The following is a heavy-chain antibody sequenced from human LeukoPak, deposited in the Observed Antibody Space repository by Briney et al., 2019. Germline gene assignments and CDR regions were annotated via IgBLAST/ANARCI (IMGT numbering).Heavy chain of an antibody. V-gene: IGHV1-58*01. CDR1: GFTFTSSA. D-gene: IGHD3-22*01. J-gene: IGHJ4*02. Sequence: SVKVSCKASGFTFTSSAVQWVRQARGQRLEWIGWIVVGSGNTNYVQKFQERVTITRDMSTSTAYMELSSLRSEDTAVYYCAADPRQTYYYDSSGYSHWGQGTLVTVSS. CDR3: AADPRQTYYYDSSGYSH. CDR2: IVVGSGNT.